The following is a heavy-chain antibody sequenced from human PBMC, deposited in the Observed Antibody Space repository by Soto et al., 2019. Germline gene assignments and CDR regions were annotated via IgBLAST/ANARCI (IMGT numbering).Heavy chain of an antibody. J-gene: IGHJ4*02. CDR2: MSGSSSTT. Sequence: EVRLLESGGGLVKPGGSLRLSCATSGLTFSNYAMSWVHQAPGGGLEWVSSMSGSSSTTYYADSVRGRFTISRDRYKNTLYLQMSSLRAEDTALYYCAKNQERELPRVIDFWGQGTLVTVSS. CDR1: GLTFSNYA. V-gene: IGHV3-23*01. CDR3: AKNQERELPRVIDF. D-gene: IGHD1-7*01.